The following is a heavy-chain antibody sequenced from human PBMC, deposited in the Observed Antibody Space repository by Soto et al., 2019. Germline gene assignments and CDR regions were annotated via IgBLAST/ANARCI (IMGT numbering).Heavy chain of an antibody. J-gene: IGHJ4*02. CDR1: GGTFSSYA. V-gene: IGHV1-69*13. CDR2: IIPMFGTA. CDR3: ARDHCSGGSCYYFDY. D-gene: IGHD2-15*01. Sequence: SVKVSCKASGGTFSSYAINWVRQAPGQGLEWMGGIIPMFGTANYAQKFQGRVTITADESTSAAYMELSSLRSEDTAVYYCARDHCSGGSCYYFDYWGQGTLVTVSS.